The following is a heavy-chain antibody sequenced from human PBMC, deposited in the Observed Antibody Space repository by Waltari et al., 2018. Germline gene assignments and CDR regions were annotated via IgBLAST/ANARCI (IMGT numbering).Heavy chain of an antibody. D-gene: IGHD3-3*01. CDR2: INDSGRT. J-gene: IGHJ6*03. V-gene: IGHV4-34*02. CDR3: ARVFGYYYYYMDV. Sequence: QVQLQQWGAGLLKPSETLSLTCDVSGGSLSGYHWTWIRQPPGKGLEWIGEINDSGRTTYNPSRESRVTVSIDTAKNQFSLRVRSVTAADTAVYYCARVFGYYYYYMDVWGKGTTVTISS. CDR1: GGSLSGYH.